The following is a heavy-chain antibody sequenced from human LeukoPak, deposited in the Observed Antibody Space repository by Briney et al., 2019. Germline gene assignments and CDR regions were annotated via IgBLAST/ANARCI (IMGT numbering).Heavy chain of an antibody. D-gene: IGHD5-24*01. CDR3: AKPPRGYYYMDV. J-gene: IGHJ6*03. Sequence: VGSLRLSCAASGSTFDDYAMHWVRQAPGKGLEWVSLIRGDGDSTYYADSVKGRFTISRDNSKNSLYLQMNSLRTEDSALYYCAKPPRGYYYMDVWGKGTTVTVSS. CDR2: IRGDGDST. V-gene: IGHV3-43*02. CDR1: GSTFDDYA.